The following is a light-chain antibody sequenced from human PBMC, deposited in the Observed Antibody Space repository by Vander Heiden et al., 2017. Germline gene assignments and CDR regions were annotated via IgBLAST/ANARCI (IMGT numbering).Light chain of an antibody. Sequence: DIQMTQSPSTLSASVGDTVTVTCRASQSIHYYLAWFQQKPGKAPNLLISNASNLESVAPSRFSGSGSGKEFTPTITRLQPDYFANYFCQQYHSPLTFGQGTKLE. CDR2: NAS. V-gene: IGKV1-5*01. J-gene: IGKJ1*01. CDR3: QQYHSPLT. CDR1: QSIHYY.